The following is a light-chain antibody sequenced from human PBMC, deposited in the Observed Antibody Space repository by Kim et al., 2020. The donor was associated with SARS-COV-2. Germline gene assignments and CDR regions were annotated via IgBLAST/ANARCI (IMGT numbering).Light chain of an antibody. CDR2: ATS. J-gene: IGKJ1*01. V-gene: IGKV1-39*01. CDR3: HQSYRTPRT. Sequence: DIQMTQSPSSLSASVGDRITITCRASQDIDTYLNWYQQKPGEAPKVLIYATSSLQTGVPSRFSGRGSGTGFTLTISSLQPEDVATYYCHQSYRTPRTFGQGTKVDIK. CDR1: QDIDTY.